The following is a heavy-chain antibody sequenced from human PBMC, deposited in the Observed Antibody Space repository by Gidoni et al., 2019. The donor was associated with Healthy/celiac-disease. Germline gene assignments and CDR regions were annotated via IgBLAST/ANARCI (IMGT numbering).Heavy chain of an antibody. CDR1: GFSLSNARMG. CDR2: IFSNDEK. Sequence: QVTLKESGPVLVKPTETLTLTCTVSGFSLSNARMGVSWIRQPPGKALEWLAHIFSNDEKSYSTSLKSRLTISKDTSKSHVVLTKTNMDPVDTATYYCARIYSSSSSPFDYWGQGTLVTVSS. D-gene: IGHD6-6*01. J-gene: IGHJ4*02. CDR3: ARIYSSSSSPFDY. V-gene: IGHV2-26*01.